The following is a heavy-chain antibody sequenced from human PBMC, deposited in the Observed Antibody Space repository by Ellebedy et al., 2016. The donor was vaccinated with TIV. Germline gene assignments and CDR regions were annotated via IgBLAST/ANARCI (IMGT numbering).Heavy chain of an antibody. Sequence: GGSLRLSCATSGFTFTYTWMHWIRHAPGKGLEWVSRISRDGDIRGYAEFAKGRFTVSRDNTKNTLYLQMSGLRADDSAVYYCATDEGGSYDSWGQGTLVTVSS. V-gene: IGHV3-74*01. J-gene: IGHJ4*02. CDR2: ISRDGDIR. D-gene: IGHD1-26*01. CDR3: ATDEGGSYDS. CDR1: GFTFTYTW.